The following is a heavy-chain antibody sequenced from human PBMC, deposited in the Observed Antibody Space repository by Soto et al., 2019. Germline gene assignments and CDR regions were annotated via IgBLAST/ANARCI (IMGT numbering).Heavy chain of an antibody. V-gene: IGHV1-69*01. J-gene: IGHJ4*02. D-gene: IGHD6-13*01. Sequence: QVQLVQSGAEVEKPGSSVKVSCKASGGTFSSYAISCVRQAPGQGLEWMGGIIPIFGTANYALKFQGRVTSTADESTSTDYMELSSLRSEDKAVYYCARRGSSGYSSSWYYFDYWGQGPLVTVSS. CDR1: GGTFSSYA. CDR2: IIPIFGTA. CDR3: ARRGSSGYSSSWYYFDY.